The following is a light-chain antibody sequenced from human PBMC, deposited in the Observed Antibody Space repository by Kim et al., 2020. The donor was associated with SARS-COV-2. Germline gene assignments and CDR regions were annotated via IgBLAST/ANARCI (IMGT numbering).Light chain of an antibody. CDR3: QQSDRLPLT. Sequence: GDRVHNLCQASPDIKKYLNWFQQKPGKAPKLLIYDASNLESGVPSRFSGSGSGTHFTLTISSLQPVDVATYYCQQSDRLPLTFGPGTKVDIK. CDR1: PDIKKY. J-gene: IGKJ3*01. V-gene: IGKV1-33*01. CDR2: DAS.